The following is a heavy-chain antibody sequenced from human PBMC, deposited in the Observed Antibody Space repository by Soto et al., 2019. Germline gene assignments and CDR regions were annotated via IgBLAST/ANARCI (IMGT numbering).Heavy chain of an antibody. CDR2: ISSSGGST. CDR1: GFTFSSYA. V-gene: IGHV3-23*01. Sequence: EVQLLESGGGLVQPGGSLRLSCAASGFTFSSYAMSWVRQAPGKGLEWVSAISSSGGSTYYADSVKGRFTISRDNSKTTLYLQMNSLRAEDTAVYYCAKAKDSSSWYPVYFQHWGQGTLVTVSS. D-gene: IGHD6-13*01. J-gene: IGHJ1*01. CDR3: AKAKDSSSWYPVYFQH.